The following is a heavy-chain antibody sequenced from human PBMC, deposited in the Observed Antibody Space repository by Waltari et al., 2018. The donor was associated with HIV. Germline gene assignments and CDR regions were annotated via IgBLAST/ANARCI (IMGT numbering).Heavy chain of an antibody. CDR1: GFTFSSYW. CDR3: ARELVSYYYDTIDY. CDR2: INSDGSST. D-gene: IGHD3-22*01. J-gene: IGHJ4*02. V-gene: IGHV3-74*01. Sequence: EVQLVESGGGLVQPGGSLRLSCAASGFTFSSYWMHWVRQAPGKGLVWVSLINSDGSSTSYADSVKGRFTISRDNAKNTLYLQMNSLRAEDTAVYYCARELVSYYYDTIDYWGQGTLVTVSS.